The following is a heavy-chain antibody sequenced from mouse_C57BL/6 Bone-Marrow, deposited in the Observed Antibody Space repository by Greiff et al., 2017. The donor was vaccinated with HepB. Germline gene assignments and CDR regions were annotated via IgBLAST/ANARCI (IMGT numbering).Heavy chain of an antibody. V-gene: IGHV1-50*01. CDR1: GYTFTSYW. D-gene: IGHD2-3*01. CDR2: IDPSDSYT. Sequence: VQLQQPGAELVKPGASVKLSCKASGYTFTSYWMQWVKQRPGQGLELIGEIDPSDSYTNYHQKFKGKATLTVDTSSSTAYMQLSSLTSEDSAVYYCARTIYDGYWVWGTGTTVTVSS. J-gene: IGHJ1*03. CDR3: ARTIYDGYWV.